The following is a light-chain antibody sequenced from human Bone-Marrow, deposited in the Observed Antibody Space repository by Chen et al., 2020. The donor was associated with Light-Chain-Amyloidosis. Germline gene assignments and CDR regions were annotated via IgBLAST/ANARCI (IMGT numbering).Light chain of an antibody. Sequence: QSALTQPASVSGSPGQSITISCTGTSSDVGGDNHVSWYQQHPDKAPKLMIYEVTIRPSWVPDRCSGSKSDNTASLTISGLQTEDEADYFCSSYTITNTLVFGSGTRVTVL. CDR2: EVT. V-gene: IGLV2-14*01. J-gene: IGLJ1*01. CDR1: SSDVGGDNH. CDR3: SSYTITNTLV.